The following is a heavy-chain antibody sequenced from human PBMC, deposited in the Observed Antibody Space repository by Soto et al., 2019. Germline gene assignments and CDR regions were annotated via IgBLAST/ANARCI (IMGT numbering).Heavy chain of an antibody. CDR3: APTSSLCVGEISGCDFQH. D-gene: IGHD2-21*01. Sequence: QVQLVQSGAEVKKPGASVKVSCKASGYTFTTYPIHWVRQAPGQRLEWMGWINAGSGNTKYSQKFQGRVTLSRDTAASTAYMEVSSLRSEDTPVAYCAPTSSLCVGEISGCDFQHWGQGALGTVST. V-gene: IGHV1-3*01. CDR1: GYTFTTYP. CDR2: INAGSGNT. J-gene: IGHJ1*01.